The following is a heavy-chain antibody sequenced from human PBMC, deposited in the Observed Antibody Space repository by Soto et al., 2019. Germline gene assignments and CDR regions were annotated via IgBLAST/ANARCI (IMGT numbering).Heavy chain of an antibody. CDR3: AKDRPRSSGSKQYYALDF. Sequence: PGGSLRLSCAASGFNFGTSGMHWVRQAPGRGLEWVSVISFDGSNRYYEGSVKGRFTISRDTSKSMLYLQINSLTAEDTAIYYCAKDRPRSSGSKQYYALDFWGQGXTVTVYS. D-gene: IGHD6-19*01. J-gene: IGHJ6*02. V-gene: IGHV3-30*18. CDR2: ISFDGSNR. CDR1: GFNFGTSG.